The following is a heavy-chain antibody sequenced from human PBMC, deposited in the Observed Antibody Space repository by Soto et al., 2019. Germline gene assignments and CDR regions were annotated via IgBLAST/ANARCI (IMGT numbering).Heavy chain of an antibody. CDR2: INAGNGNT. CDR1: GYTFTSYA. V-gene: IGHV1-3*01. Sequence: GASVKVSCKASGYTFTSYAIHWVRQAPGQRLEWMGWINAGNGNTKYSQKFQGRVTITRDTSASAAYMELSSLRPEDTAGYYCATRSGTSSPAYWDKRTPVPVPP. CDR3: ATRSGTSSPAY. J-gene: IGHJ4*02. D-gene: IGHD1-26*01.